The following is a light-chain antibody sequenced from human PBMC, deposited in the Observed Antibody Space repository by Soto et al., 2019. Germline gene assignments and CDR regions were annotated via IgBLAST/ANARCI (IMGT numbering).Light chain of an antibody. V-gene: IGKV2-30*02. Sequence: DVVMTQSPLSLHVTLGQPASISCRSSQSLIHSDGNTYLNWFQQRPGQSPRRLIYEVSDRDSGVPDRFSGSVSGTDFTLKISRVEAEDGGVYYCMQGTHWPWTFGQGTEVEI. CDR2: EVS. CDR1: QSLIHSDGNTY. CDR3: MQGTHWPWT. J-gene: IGKJ1*01.